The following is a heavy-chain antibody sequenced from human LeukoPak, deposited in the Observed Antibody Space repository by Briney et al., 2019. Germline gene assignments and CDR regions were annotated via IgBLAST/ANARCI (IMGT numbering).Heavy chain of an antibody. J-gene: IGHJ4*02. CDR1: GFTFSSHA. CDR3: ARLGGSGSHGDY. CDR2: ISGSGGDT. Sequence: GGSLRLSCAASGFTFSSHAMSWVRQAPGKGLEWVSAISGSGGDTYYADSVKGRFTISRDNSKNTLYLQMNSLRAEDTAVYFCARLGGSGSHGDYWGQGTLVTVSS. V-gene: IGHV3-23*01. D-gene: IGHD3-10*01.